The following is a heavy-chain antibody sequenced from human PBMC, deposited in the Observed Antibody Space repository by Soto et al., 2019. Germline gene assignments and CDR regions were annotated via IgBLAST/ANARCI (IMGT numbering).Heavy chain of an antibody. CDR2: IYYSGST. CDR1: GGSINSSSYF. V-gene: IGHV4-39*01. J-gene: IGHJ5*02. D-gene: IGHD6-19*01. CDR3: ARHYSSGSRNWFDP. Sequence: SETLSLTCSASGGSINSSSYFWGWVRQPPGKGLEWIGSIYYSGSTYYNPSLRSRVTISVDTSKNQFSLKLSSVTAADTAVFYCARHYSSGSRNWFDPWGQGALVTVSS.